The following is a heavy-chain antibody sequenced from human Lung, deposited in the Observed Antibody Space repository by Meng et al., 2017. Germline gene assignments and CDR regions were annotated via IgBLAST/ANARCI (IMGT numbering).Heavy chain of an antibody. CDR1: GHTFAAYR. J-gene: IGHJ4*02. V-gene: IGHV1-2*06. Sequence: GPELKIPGASEKPSRKPSGHTFAAYRIHCLRQAPGQGLEWMGRIDPNNDHTQYAQNFQGRVTMTSDTSISTVYMELNGLRSDDTAVYYCARDEDISAAGKLFGDYWGQGTLVTVSS. CDR3: ARDEDISAAGKLFGDY. CDR2: IDPNNDHT. D-gene: IGHD6-13*01.